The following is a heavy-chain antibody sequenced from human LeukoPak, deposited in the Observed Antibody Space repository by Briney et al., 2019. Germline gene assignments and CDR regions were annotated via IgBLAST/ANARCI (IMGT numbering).Heavy chain of an antibody. Sequence: GRSLRLSCAASGFTFSSYWMHWVRQAPGKGLVWVSRINSDGSSTSYADSVKGRFTISRDNAKNTLYLQMNSLRAEDTAVYYCARDPRWGPTRNWYFDLWGRGALVTVSS. J-gene: IGHJ2*01. CDR3: ARDPRWGPTRNWYFDL. V-gene: IGHV3-74*01. CDR1: GFTFSSYW. CDR2: INSDGSST. D-gene: IGHD2-21*02.